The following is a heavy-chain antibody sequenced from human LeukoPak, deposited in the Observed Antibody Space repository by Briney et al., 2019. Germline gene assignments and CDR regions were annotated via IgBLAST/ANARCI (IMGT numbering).Heavy chain of an antibody. CDR1: GFTVGSDY. Sequence: GGSLRLSCAASGFTVGSDYMSWVRQAPGKGLEWVSVIYSGGSTYYADSVKGRFTISRDSSKNILYLQMNSLRVEDTAVYYCARVAFRSSSYISGIDYWGQGTLVTVSS. V-gene: IGHV3-53*01. D-gene: IGHD6-6*01. J-gene: IGHJ4*02. CDR2: IYSGGST. CDR3: ARVAFRSSSYISGIDY.